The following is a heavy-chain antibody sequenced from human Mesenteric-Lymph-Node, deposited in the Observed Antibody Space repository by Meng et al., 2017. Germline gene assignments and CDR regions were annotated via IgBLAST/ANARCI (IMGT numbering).Heavy chain of an antibody. D-gene: IGHD1-1*01. V-gene: IGHV4-59*08. Sequence: QLQLQECGPGLVKPSETLSLSCSFAGGSISSYYWSWIRQPPGKGLEWIAYIHSSGSTNYNPSLKSRVTMSVDTSKNQFSLNMRSVTAADTAVYYCARHPSWGTGSIHFWGQGTLVTVSS. CDR3: ARHPSWGTGSIHF. J-gene: IGHJ4*02. CDR2: IHSSGST. CDR1: GGSISSYY.